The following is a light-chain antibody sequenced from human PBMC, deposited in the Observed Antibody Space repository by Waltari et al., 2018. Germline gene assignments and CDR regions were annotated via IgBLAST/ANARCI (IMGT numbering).Light chain of an antibody. CDR3: QQYGSSPYT. Sequence: EIMLTQSPGTLSLSPGERATLSCRASQSVNSHYLAWYQQKPGQAPRLLIYAASSRATGIPDRFSGSGSGTDFTLTISRLEPEDFAVYYCQQYGSSPYTFGQGTKLDIK. V-gene: IGKV3-20*01. CDR2: AAS. J-gene: IGKJ2*01. CDR1: QSVNSHY.